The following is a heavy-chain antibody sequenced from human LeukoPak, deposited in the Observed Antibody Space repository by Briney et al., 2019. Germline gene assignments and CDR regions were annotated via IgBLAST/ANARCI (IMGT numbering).Heavy chain of an antibody. D-gene: IGHD4-17*01. J-gene: IGHJ6*03. CDR1: GGSISIYY. CDR3: ARDRFGDYGRYYYYYMDV. Sequence: SETLSLTCTVSGGSISIYYWTWIRQPAGKGLEWIGRIYTSGIANYNPSLKCRVTISVDTSKHQFSLKLSSVTAADTAVYYCARDRFGDYGRYYYYYMDVWGKGTTVTVSS. V-gene: IGHV4-4*07. CDR2: IYTSGIA.